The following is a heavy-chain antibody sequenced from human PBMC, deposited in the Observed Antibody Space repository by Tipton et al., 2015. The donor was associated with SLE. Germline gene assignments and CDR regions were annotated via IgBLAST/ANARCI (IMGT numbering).Heavy chain of an antibody. CDR2: IYTSGST. CDR1: GFTFSSYS. J-gene: IGHJ3*02. Sequence: LRLSCAASGFTFSSYSMNWVRQAPGKGLEWIGRIYTSGSTNYNPPLKSRVTMSVDTSKNQFSLKLSSVTAADTAVYYCARDGINDYGDYGHAFDIWGQGTMVTVSS. CDR3: ARDGINDYGDYGHAFDI. D-gene: IGHD4-17*01. V-gene: IGHV4-4*07.